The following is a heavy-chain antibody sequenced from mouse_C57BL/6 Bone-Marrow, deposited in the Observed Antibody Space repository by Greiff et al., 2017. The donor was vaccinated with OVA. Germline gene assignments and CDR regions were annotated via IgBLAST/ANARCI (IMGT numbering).Heavy chain of an antibody. Sequence: VQLQQSGAELVRPGASVKLSCTASGFNIKDDYMHWVKQRPEQGLEWIGWIDPENGDTEYASKFQGKATITADTSSNTAYLQLSSLTSEDTAVYYCTTANYYGSSPWFAYWGQGTLVTVSA. V-gene: IGHV14-4*01. CDR2: IDPENGDT. J-gene: IGHJ3*01. D-gene: IGHD1-1*01. CDR1: GFNIKDDY. CDR3: TTANYYGSSPWFAY.